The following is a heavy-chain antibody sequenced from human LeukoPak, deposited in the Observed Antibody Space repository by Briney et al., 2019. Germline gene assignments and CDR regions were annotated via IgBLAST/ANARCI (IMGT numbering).Heavy chain of an antibody. CDR2: ITGSGVNT. J-gene: IGHJ4*02. CDR3: AKDLYNWNYEVFDY. V-gene: IGHV3-23*01. CDR1: GFPFSNYA. D-gene: IGHD1-7*01. Sequence: GGSLRLSCAASGFPFSNYAMSWVRQAPGKGLEWVSEITGSGVNTYYADSVKGRFTISRDSSKNTLYLHMNSLRAEDTAIYYCAKDLYNWNYEVFDYWGQGTLVTVSS.